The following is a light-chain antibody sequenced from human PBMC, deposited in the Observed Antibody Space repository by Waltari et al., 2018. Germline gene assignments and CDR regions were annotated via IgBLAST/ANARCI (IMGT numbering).Light chain of an antibody. J-gene: IGKJ4*01. Sequence: DIQMTQSPSSLAASVGDRVTITCLASQGISKFLAWFRQKPGKAPESLIYGASRLQSGVPSRFSGSGSGTDFTLTISSLQPEDFASYYCQQYKTFPLTFGGGTK. CDR1: QGISKF. CDR3: QQYKTFPLT. CDR2: GAS. V-gene: IGKV1-16*01.